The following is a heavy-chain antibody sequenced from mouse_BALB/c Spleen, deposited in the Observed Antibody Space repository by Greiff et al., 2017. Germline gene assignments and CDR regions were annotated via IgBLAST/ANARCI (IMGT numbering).Heavy chain of an antibody. V-gene: IGHV1-9*01. J-gene: IGHJ4*01. CDR2: ILPGSGST. CDR1: GYTFSSYW. Sequence: VMLVESGAELMKPGASVKISCKATGYTFSSYWIEWVKQRPGHGLEWIGEILPGSGSTNYNEKFKGKATFTADTSSNTAYMQLSSLTSEDSAVYYCARKPLWDHYAMDYWGQGTSVTVSS. D-gene: IGHD4-1*01. CDR3: ARKPLWDHYAMDY.